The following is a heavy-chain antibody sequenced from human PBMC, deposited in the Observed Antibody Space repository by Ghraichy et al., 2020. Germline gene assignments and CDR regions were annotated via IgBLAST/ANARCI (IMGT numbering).Heavy chain of an antibody. CDR1: GGSFSGYY. V-gene: IGHV4-34*01. CDR2: INQSGST. J-gene: IGHJ4*02. Sequence: SETLSLTCAVYGGSFSGYYWSWIRQTPGKGLEWIGEINQSGSTKYNPSLKSRFTISVDTSKNQFSLKLSSVTAADTAVYYCARGRNPDYFRTLVRGVRKAFFDYWGQGTRVTVSS. D-gene: IGHD3-10*01. CDR3: ARGRNPDYFRTLVRGVRKAFFDY.